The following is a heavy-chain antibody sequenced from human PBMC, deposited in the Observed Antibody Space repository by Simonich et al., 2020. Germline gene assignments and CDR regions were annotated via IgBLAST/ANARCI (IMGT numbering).Heavy chain of an antibody. CDR3: ARARLYSSSHAFDI. V-gene: IGHV1-2*02. J-gene: IGHJ3*02. Sequence: QVQLVQSGAEVKKPGASVKVSCKASGYTFTGYYMHGLRQAPGQGLEWMGGIHPNSVGTNYAQKVQGRVTMTRDTSISTAYMELSRLRSDDTAVYYCARARLYSSSHAFDIWGQGTMVTVSS. CDR1: GYTFTGYY. CDR2: IHPNSVGT. D-gene: IGHD6-6*01.